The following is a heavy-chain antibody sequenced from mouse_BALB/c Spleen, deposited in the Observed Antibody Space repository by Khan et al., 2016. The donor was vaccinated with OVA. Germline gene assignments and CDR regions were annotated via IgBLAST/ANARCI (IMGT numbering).Heavy chain of an antibody. Sequence: VQPQQSGPELVKPGASVKMSCKASGYTFTSYVMHWVKQKPGQGLEWIGYINPYNDGTKYNEKFKGKATLTSDKSSSTAYMELSSLTSEDSAVYYCATYYGNYGYAMDYWGQGTSVTVSS. D-gene: IGHD2-10*01. J-gene: IGHJ4*01. CDR2: INPYNDGT. V-gene: IGHV1S136*01. CDR3: ATYYGNYGYAMDY. CDR1: GYTFTSYV.